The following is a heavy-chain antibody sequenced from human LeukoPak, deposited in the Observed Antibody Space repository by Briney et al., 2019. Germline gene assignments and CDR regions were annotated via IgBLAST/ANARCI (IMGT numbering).Heavy chain of an antibody. V-gene: IGHV3-11*01. J-gene: IGHJ4*02. CDR1: GFTFSDYY. CDR2: ISSSGSTI. Sequence: GGSLRLSCAASGFTFSDYYMSWIRQAPGKGLEWVSYISSSGSTIYYADSVKGRFTISRDNAKNSLYLQMNSLRAEDTAVYYCAGATPYYYGSGSRVDYWGQGTLVTVSS. D-gene: IGHD3-10*01. CDR3: AGATPYYYGSGSRVDY.